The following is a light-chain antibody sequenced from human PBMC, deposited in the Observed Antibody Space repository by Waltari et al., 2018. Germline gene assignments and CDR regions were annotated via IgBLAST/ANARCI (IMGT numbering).Light chain of an antibody. CDR1: QSVSRS. J-gene: IGKJ1*01. V-gene: IGKV3D-15*01. Sequence: SCRASQSVSRSLAWYQQKPGQAPKLLIYGASTRATGTPDRFSGSGSGTEFSLTISSLRPEDFAIYFCRHYVRLPATFGQGTKVEIK. CDR2: GAS. CDR3: RHYVRLPAT.